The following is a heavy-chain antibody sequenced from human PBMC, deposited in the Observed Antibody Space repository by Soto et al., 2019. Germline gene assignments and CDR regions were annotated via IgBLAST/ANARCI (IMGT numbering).Heavy chain of an antibody. D-gene: IGHD5-12*01. CDR1: GYSFTSYW. CDR2: IYPGDSDT. CDR3: ARDANSGYDPDHYYYYGMDV. J-gene: IGHJ6*02. Sequence: PGESLKISCKGSGYSFTSYWIGWVRQMPGKGLEWMGIIYPGDSDTRYSPSFQGQVTISADKSISTAYLQWSSLKASDTAMYYCARDANSGYDPDHYYYYGMDVWGQGTTVTVSS. V-gene: IGHV5-51*01.